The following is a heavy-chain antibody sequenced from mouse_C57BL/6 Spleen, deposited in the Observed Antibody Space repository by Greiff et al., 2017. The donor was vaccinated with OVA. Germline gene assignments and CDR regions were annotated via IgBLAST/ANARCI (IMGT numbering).Heavy chain of an antibody. CDR2: ISYDGSN. D-gene: IGHD2-3*01. V-gene: IGHV3-6*01. Sequence: EVQLMESGPGLVKPSQSLSLTCSVTGYSITSGYYWNWIRQFPGNKLEWMGYISYDGSNNYNPSLKNRISITRDTSKNQFFLKLNSVTTEDTATYYCARVGGYDGYYWGQGTTLTVSS. J-gene: IGHJ2*01. CDR3: ARVGGYDGYY. CDR1: GYSITSGYY.